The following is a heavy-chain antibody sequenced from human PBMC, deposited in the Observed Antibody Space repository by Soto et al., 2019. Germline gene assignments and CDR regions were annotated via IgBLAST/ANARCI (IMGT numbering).Heavy chain of an antibody. V-gene: IGHV3-23*01. J-gene: IGHJ4*02. Sequence: GGSLRLSCAASGFTFSNYGMTWVRQAPGKGLEWVSGISGGGVNTYYADSVKGRFTISRDNSKNTLYLQMNSLRSEDTAVYYCAKDRGNWAFYSDYWGQGTLVTVSS. CDR3: AKDRGNWAFYSDY. CDR1: GFTFSNYG. CDR2: ISGGGVNT. D-gene: IGHD7-27*01.